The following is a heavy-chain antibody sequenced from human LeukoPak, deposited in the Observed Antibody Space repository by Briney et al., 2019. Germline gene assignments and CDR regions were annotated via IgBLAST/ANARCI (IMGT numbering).Heavy chain of an antibody. J-gene: IGHJ2*01. CDR1: GDSITNNNW. Sequence: SETLSLTCAVSGDSITNNNWWSWVRQPPGKGLEWIGEIYHSGSTKYNPSLKSRVSISVDKSRNQFSLKLSSLTAADTAVYYCARDVGYGSSWTNPRPGYFDLWGRGTLVTVSS. CDR3: ARDVGYGSSWTNPRPGYFDL. CDR2: IYHSGST. D-gene: IGHD6-13*01. V-gene: IGHV4-4*02.